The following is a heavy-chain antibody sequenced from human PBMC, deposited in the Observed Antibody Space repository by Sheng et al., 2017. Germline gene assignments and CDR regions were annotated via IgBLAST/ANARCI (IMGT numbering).Heavy chain of an antibody. V-gene: IGHV3-21*01. J-gene: IGHJ4*02. D-gene: IGHD3-16*01. CDR1: GFTFSSYS. CDR3: AGGINGGGYFDY. Sequence: EVQLVESGGGLVKPGGSLRLSCAASGFTFSSYSMNWVRQAPGKGLEWVSSISSSSSYIYYADSVKGRFTISRDNAKNSLYLQMNSLRAEDTAVYYCAGGINGGGYFDYWGQGTLVTVSS. CDR2: ISSSSSYI.